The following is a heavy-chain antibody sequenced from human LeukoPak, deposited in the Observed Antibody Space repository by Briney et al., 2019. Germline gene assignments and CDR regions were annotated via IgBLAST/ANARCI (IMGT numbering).Heavy chain of an antibody. Sequence: GASVKVSCKASGYTFTSYGISWVRQAPGQGLEWMGWISAYNGNTNYAQKLQGRVTMTTDTSTSTAYMELRSLRSDDTAVYYCARLFRGSYGRNSSFDDWGQGTLVTVSS. D-gene: IGHD6-13*01. CDR3: ARLFRGSYGRNSSFDD. CDR2: ISAYNGNT. J-gene: IGHJ4*02. V-gene: IGHV1-18*01. CDR1: GYTFTSYG.